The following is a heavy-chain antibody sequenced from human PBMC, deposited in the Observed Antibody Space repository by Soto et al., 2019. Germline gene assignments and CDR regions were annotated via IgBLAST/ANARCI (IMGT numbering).Heavy chain of an antibody. CDR3: ARHLTDTGMARDY. CDR1: GGTFSSYA. D-gene: IGHD5-18*01. V-gene: IGHV1-69*01. Sequence: QVQLVQSGAEVKKPGSSVKVSCKASGGTFSSYAISWVRQAPGQGLEWMGGNIPIFGTANYAQKFQGRVTNTADESASTAYMELSSLRSEDTAVDYCARHLTDTGMARDYWGQGDLVTVSS. J-gene: IGHJ4*02. CDR2: NIPIFGTA.